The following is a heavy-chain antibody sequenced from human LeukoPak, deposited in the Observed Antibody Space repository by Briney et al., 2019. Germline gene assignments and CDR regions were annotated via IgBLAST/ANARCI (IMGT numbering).Heavy chain of an antibody. CDR1: VYSISSGYY. J-gene: IGHJ4*02. D-gene: IGHD6-19*01. CDR3: ARDLGSSGWY. Sequence: SETLSLTCTVSVYSISSGYYWGWIRQPPGKGLEWIGSIYHSGSTYYNPSLKSRVTMSVDTSKNQFSLKLSSVTAADTAVYYCARDLGSSGWYSGQGTLVTVSS. CDR2: IYHSGST. V-gene: IGHV4-38-2*02.